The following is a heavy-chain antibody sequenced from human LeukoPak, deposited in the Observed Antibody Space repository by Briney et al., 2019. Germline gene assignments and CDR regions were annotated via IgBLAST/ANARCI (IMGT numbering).Heavy chain of an antibody. CDR2: ISTNGGST. V-gene: IGHV3-64*01. J-gene: IGHJ4*02. CDR3: ARDLESDY. CDR1: GFTFSSYA. Sequence: GGSLRLSCAASGFTFSSYAMHWVRQAPGKGLEYVSAISTNGGSTYYANSVEGRFTISRDNSKNTLYLQMGSLRAEDMAVYYCARDLESDYWGQGTLVTVSS.